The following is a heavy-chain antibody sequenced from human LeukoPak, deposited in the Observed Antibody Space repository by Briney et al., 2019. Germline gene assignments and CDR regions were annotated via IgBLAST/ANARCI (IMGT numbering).Heavy chain of an antibody. CDR2: FSHTGST. J-gene: IGHJ4*02. D-gene: IGHD4-23*01. CDR1: GASVSGGGNS. V-gene: IGHV4-30-2*01. Sequence: SQTLSLTCAVSGASVSGGGNSWSWIRQPPGKGLEWIGWFSHTGSTYYNPSLKSRVTISVDRSNNQFSLKLRSMTAADTAVYYCAGTGVTFDYWGQGTLVIVSS. CDR3: AGTGVTFDY.